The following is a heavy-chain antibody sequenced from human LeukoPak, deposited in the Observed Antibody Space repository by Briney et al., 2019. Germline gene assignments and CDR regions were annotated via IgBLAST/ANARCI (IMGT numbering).Heavy chain of an antibody. CDR1: GGSISDYY. Sequence: SETLSLTCTVSGGSISDYYWSWVRQTPEKGLEWIGYIYHTGSTKYNPSLETRAVMSLDTSNNQFSLRLTSVTAADTAVYYCARGGWSYFDYWGRGTLVTVSS. J-gene: IGHJ4*02. D-gene: IGHD6-19*01. CDR2: IYHTGST. CDR3: ARGGWSYFDY. V-gene: IGHV4-59*01.